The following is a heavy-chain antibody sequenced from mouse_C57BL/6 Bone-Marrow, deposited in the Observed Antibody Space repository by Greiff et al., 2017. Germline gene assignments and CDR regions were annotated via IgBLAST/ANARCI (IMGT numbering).Heavy chain of an antibody. V-gene: IGHV1-76*01. J-gene: IGHJ4*01. CDR3: ARGRSRRMEG. CDR2: LCPGSGDT. D-gene: IGHD2-4*01. Sequence: QVQLQQPAAALVRPGASVKLSCKASGYTFAVYYLNWVKQRPGQGLAWIARLCPGSGDTYYNEKFMGKATLTAETSSSTACSQISSLSSVDSAVYYWARGRSRRMEGWGPGSTV. CDR1: GYTFAVYY.